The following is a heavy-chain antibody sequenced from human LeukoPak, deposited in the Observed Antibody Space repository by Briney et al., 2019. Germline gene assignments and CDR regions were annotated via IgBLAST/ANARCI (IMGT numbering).Heavy chain of an antibody. J-gene: IGHJ4*02. CDR3: AKGRKWELPLDY. CDR2: FSGSGTRT. Sequence: PGASLRLSCAASGFTFSSYAMSWVRQAPGKGLEWVSVFSGSGTRTYYADSVKGRFTISRDNSKNTLYLQMNSLGAEDTAVYYCAKGRKWELPLDYWGQGTLVTVSS. CDR1: GFTFSSYA. V-gene: IGHV3-23*01. D-gene: IGHD1-26*01.